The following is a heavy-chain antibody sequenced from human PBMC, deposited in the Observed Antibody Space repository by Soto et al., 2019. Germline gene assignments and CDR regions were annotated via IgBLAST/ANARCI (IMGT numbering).Heavy chain of an antibody. J-gene: IGHJ5*02. CDR3: ARGHISSTKSWLDP. CDR2: MNPNSGNT. V-gene: IGHV1-8*01. Sequence: QVQLVQSGAEVKKPGASVKVSCKGSGYTFTSYHINWVRQATGQGLEWMGWMNPNSGNTVYAQTLQGRVTMTWDTAISTAYMELSSLRFEDTAMYYCARGHISSTKSWLDPWGQGTLVTVSS. D-gene: IGHD6-6*01. CDR1: GYTFTSYH.